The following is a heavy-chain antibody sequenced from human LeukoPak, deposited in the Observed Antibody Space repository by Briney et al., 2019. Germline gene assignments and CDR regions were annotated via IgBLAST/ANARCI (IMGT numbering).Heavy chain of an antibody. CDR2: ISYDGSNK. V-gene: IGHV3-30-3*01. J-gene: IGHJ4*02. CDR1: GSTFSSYA. D-gene: IGHD1-26*01. Sequence: GRSLRLSCAASGSTFSSYAMHWVRQAPGKGLEWVAVISYDGSNKYYADSVKGRFTISRDNSKNTLYLQMNSLRAEDTAVYYCARILTGGSYYGDYWGQGTLVTVSS. CDR3: ARILTGGSYYGDY.